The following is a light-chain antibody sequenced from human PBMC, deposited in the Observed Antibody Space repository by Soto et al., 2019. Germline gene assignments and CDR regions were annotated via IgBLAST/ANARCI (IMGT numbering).Light chain of an antibody. J-gene: IGKJ5*01. CDR1: QSVSSN. CDR3: QQDNKWPPVT. V-gene: IGKV3-15*01. CDR2: GAS. Sequence: EIVRTHPAATLSVTQEERATLSCRASQSVSSNLAWYQQKPGQAPRLLIYGASTRATGIPARFSGSGSGTEFTLTISSLQSEDFAVYYCQQDNKWPPVTFGQGTLLEI.